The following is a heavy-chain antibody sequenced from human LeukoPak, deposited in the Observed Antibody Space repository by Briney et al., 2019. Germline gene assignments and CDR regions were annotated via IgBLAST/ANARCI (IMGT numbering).Heavy chain of an antibody. CDR2: INPNSGGT. D-gene: IGHD5-24*01. CDR1: GDTFTAYF. Sequence: ASVKVSCKTSGDTFTAYFMHWVRQAPGQGLEWMGWINPNSGGTNYAQKFQGRVTMTRDTSISTAYMELSRLRSDDTAVYYCARARDGYNYGADYWGQGTLVTVSS. CDR3: ARARDGYNYGADY. V-gene: IGHV1-2*02. J-gene: IGHJ4*02.